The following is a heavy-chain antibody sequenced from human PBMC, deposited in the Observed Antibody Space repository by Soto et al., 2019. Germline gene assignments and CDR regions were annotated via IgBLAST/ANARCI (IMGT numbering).Heavy chain of an antibody. D-gene: IGHD3-22*01. Sequence: SVKVSCKASGGTFSSYAISCVRQAPGQGLEWMGGIIPIFGTANYAQKFQGRVTIAADESTSTAYMELSSLRSEDTAVYYCARDSYYYDSSGYRKLLHWGQGTLVTVSS. CDR1: GGTFSSYA. V-gene: IGHV1-69*13. J-gene: IGHJ1*01. CDR2: IIPIFGTA. CDR3: ARDSYYYDSSGYRKLLH.